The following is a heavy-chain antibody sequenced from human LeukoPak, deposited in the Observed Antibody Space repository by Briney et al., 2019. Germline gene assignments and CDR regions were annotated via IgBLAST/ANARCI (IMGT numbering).Heavy chain of an antibody. CDR3: ARGDGSYHPLDY. J-gene: IGHJ4*02. V-gene: IGHV4-4*02. CDR1: GGFQLRSNA. Sequence: SETLSLMCGVSGGFQLRSNARRRVRQPPGKGLEWIGEVHLDGRTNYSPSLQSRLDMSVDFSENHISLKLTSVTAADTAVYYCARGDGSYHPLDYWGQGTLVTVSS. CDR2: VHLDGRT. D-gene: IGHD1-14*01.